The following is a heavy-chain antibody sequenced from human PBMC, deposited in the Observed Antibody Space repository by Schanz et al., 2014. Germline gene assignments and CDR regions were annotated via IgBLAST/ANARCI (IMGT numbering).Heavy chain of an antibody. CDR3: ARDDGYNSAFDI. Sequence: EVQLVESGGGLVQPGGSLRLSCVASGFTFSGSVMHWVRQASGKGLEWVSVIYSGDNTYYADSVKGRFTISRHNSKNTLYLQMNSLRAEDTAVYYCARDDGYNSAFDIWGQGTMVTVSS. D-gene: IGHD5-12*01. CDR2: IYSGDNT. CDR1: GFTFSGSV. V-gene: IGHV3-53*04. J-gene: IGHJ3*02.